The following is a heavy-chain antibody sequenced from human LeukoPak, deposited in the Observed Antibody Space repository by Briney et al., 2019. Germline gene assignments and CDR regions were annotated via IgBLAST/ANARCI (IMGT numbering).Heavy chain of an antibody. Sequence: SETLSLTCAVYGGSFTDYFWTWIRQSPGKGLEWIGEINDYSGNTNYNPSLNSRVSISLEKSMNQFSLELRSVTAADTAVYYCARGRIAKIVVVHSFHYGMDVWGQGTTVTVSS. CDR3: ARGRIAKIVVVHSFHYGMDV. V-gene: IGHV4-34*01. CDR1: GGSFTDYF. J-gene: IGHJ6*02. D-gene: IGHD3-22*01. CDR2: INDYSGNT.